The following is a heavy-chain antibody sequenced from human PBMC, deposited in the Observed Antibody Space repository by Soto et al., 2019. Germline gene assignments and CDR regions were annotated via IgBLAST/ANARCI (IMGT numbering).Heavy chain of an antibody. CDR1: GYTFTSYG. V-gene: IGHV1-18*01. D-gene: IGHD3-10*01. J-gene: IGHJ6*02. Sequence: QVQLVQSGAEVKKPGASVKVSCKASGYTFTSYGISWVRQAPGQGLEWMGWISSYNANTNYEQKLQGRVTMTTDTPTNTAYMELRSLKFDDTAVYYCAREGVYRGAYYYYGMDVWGQGTTVTVSS. CDR2: ISSYNANT. CDR3: AREGVYRGAYYYYGMDV.